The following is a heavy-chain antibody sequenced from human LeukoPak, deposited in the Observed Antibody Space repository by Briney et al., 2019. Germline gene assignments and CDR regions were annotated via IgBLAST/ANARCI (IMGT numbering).Heavy chain of an antibody. V-gene: IGHV3-30*18. D-gene: IGHD3-10*01. CDR2: ISYDGSNK. CDR3: AKDLALWFGELLRSAFDI. Sequence: PGRSLRLSCAASGFTFGSYGMHWVRQAPGKGLEWVAVISYDGSNKYYADSVKGRFTISRDNSKNTLYLQMNSLRAEDTAVYYCAKDLALWFGELLRSAFDIWGQGTMVTVSS. CDR1: GFTFGSYG. J-gene: IGHJ3*02.